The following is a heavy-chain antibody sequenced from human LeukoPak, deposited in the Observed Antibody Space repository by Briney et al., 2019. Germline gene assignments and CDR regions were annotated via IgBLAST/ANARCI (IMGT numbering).Heavy chain of an antibody. CDR3: ARDTSGSYSGDY. V-gene: IGHV3-48*01. Sequence: GGSLRLSCAASGFTFSSYAMSWVRQAPGKGLEWVSYISGSSSTIYYADSVKGRFTISRDNAKNSLYLQMNSLRAEDTAVYYCARDTSGSYSGDYWGQGTLVTVSS. J-gene: IGHJ4*02. D-gene: IGHD1-26*01. CDR1: GFTFSSYA. CDR2: ISGSSSTI.